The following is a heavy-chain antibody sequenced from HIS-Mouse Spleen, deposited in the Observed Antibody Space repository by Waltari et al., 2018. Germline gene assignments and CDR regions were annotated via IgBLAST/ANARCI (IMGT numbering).Heavy chain of an antibody. V-gene: IGHV1-2*02. Sequence: QVQLVQSGAEVKKPGASVKVSCKASGYTFTGYYMHWVRQAPGQGLEWMRWNNPRRGCTNCAQKCQGRVTMTRDTSIGKAYMELSRLRSDDTAVYYCARDGPGIAAADPDAFDIWGQGTMVTVSS. J-gene: IGHJ3*02. CDR3: ARDGPGIAAADPDAFDI. D-gene: IGHD6-13*01. CDR1: GYTFTGYY. CDR2: NNPRRGCT.